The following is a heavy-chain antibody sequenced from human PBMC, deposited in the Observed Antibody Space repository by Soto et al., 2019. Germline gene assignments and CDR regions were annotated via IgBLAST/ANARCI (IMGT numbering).Heavy chain of an antibody. D-gene: IGHD2-15*01. J-gene: IGHJ5*02. CDR3: AKESRTLVAASDPGDH. V-gene: IGHV3-48*01. Sequence: GGSLRLSCAVSGFTFRSYSLNWVRQAPGEGLEWIAYISTSSNTTYYADSVKGRFTISRDNAKNSIYLQMNSLRAEDTAVYYWAKESRTLVAASDPGDHWGQGTLV. CDR1: GFTFRSYS. CDR2: ISTSSNTT.